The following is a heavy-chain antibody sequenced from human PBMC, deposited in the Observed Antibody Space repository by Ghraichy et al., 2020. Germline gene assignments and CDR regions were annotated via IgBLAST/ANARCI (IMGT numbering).Heavy chain of an antibody. CDR1: GGSLSGYY. CDR2: INHSGST. V-gene: IGHV4-34*01. D-gene: IGHD2-15*01. Sequence: SETLSLTCAVYGGSLSGYYWSWIRQPPGKGLEWIGEINHSGSTNYNPSLKSRVTISVDTSKNQFSLKLSSVTAADTAVYYCATQDCSGGSCLLGAFDIWGHGTLVTVSS. CDR3: ATQDCSGGSCLLGAFDI. J-gene: IGHJ3*02.